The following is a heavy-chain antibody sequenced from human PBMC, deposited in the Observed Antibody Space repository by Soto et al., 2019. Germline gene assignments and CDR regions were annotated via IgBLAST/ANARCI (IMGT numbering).Heavy chain of an antibody. Sequence: GASVKVSCKAAGVTFLSYAISWLRQAPGQGLEWMGGIIPIFGTANYAQKFQGRVTITADESTSTAYMELSSLRSEDTAVYYCESSGVLMVYVHHDYWGQGTLVTVSS. CDR3: ESSGVLMVYVHHDY. J-gene: IGHJ4*02. V-gene: IGHV1-69*13. CDR1: GVTFLSYA. D-gene: IGHD2-8*01. CDR2: IIPIFGTA.